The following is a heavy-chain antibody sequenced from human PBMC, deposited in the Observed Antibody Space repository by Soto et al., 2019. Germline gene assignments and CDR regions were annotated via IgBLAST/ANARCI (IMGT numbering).Heavy chain of an antibody. V-gene: IGHV1-18*01. CDR1: GGTFSSYA. CDR2: ISAYNGNT. CDR3: ARDRSSSWYWFYFDY. D-gene: IGHD6-13*01. Sequence: ASLKVSCKASGGTFSSYAISWVRQAPGQGLEWMGWISAYNGNTNYAQKLQGRVTMTTDTSTSTAYMELRSLRSDDTAVYYCARDRSSSWYWFYFDYWGQGTLVTVSS. J-gene: IGHJ4*02.